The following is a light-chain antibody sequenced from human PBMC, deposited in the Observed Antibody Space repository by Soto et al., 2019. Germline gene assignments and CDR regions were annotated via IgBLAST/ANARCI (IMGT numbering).Light chain of an antibody. V-gene: IGKV2-28*01. CDR2: LGS. Sequence: DIVMTQSPLSLPVTPGEPASISCRSSQSLIDSKGYNSVDWFLQKPGQSPQLLIYLGSNRASGVPDRFSGGGSGTDFTLKISRVEAEDVGVYYCMQTLQTPRTFDQGTKVEIK. CDR1: QSLIDSKGYNS. CDR3: MQTLQTPRT. J-gene: IGKJ1*01.